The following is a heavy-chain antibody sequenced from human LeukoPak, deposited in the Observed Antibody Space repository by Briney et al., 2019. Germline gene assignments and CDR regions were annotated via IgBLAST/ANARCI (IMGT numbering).Heavy chain of an antibody. Sequence: PGGSLRLSCAASGFAFSDYGMNWVRQAPGKGLEWLSYISSSSTSIFYADSVKGRFTISRDNAKNSLSLQMNSLRAEDTAVYYCARVDVSEWAFDPWGLGTLVTVSS. CDR2: ISSSSTSI. D-gene: IGHD3-3*01. CDR3: ARVDVSEWAFDP. CDR1: GFAFSDYG. J-gene: IGHJ5*02. V-gene: IGHV3-48*01.